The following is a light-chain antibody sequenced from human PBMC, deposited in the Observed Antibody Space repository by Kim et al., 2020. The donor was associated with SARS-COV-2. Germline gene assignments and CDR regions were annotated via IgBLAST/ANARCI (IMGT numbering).Light chain of an antibody. J-gene: IGLJ1*01. V-gene: IGLV3-1*01. Sequence: GSPGRTASITCSGDDLGKRYASWYQQKPGQSPVLVIYEDSKRPSGIPDRFSGSNSGNTATLAISETQAMDEADYFCQAWDSTSYVFGTGTKVTVL. CDR1: DLGKRY. CDR3: QAWDSTSYV. CDR2: EDS.